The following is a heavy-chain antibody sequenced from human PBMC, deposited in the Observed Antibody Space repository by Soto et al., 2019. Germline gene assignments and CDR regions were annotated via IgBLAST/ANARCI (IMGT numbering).Heavy chain of an antibody. Sequence: GGSLRLSCAASGFTFSRYGMQWVRQAPGKGLEWVAVIWYDGSNKYYADSVKGRFTISRDNSKNTLYLQVNSLRAEDTAVYYCAREYYYYGSGTYYGLDYWGQGTLVTVSS. CDR2: IWYDGSNK. CDR1: GFTFSRYG. D-gene: IGHD3-10*01. J-gene: IGHJ4*02. CDR3: AREYYYYGSGTYYGLDY. V-gene: IGHV3-33*01.